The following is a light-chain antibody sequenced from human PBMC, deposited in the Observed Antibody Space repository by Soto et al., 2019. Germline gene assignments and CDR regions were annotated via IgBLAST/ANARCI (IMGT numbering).Light chain of an antibody. CDR1: SG. CDR2: EVT. Sequence: QSALTQPPSASGSPGQSVTISCTGTSGVSWYQQHPGKAPKLLIYEVTKRPSGVPDRFSGSKSDNTASLTVSGLQAEDEADYYCSSYRGSNIFVVFGGGTKVTVL. J-gene: IGLJ2*01. CDR3: SSYRGSNIFVV. V-gene: IGLV2-8*01.